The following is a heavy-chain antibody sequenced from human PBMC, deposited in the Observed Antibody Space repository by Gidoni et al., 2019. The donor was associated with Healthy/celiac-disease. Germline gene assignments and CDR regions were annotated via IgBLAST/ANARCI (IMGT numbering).Heavy chain of an antibody. CDR3: ARVFGVVISDYGMDV. V-gene: IGHV3-21*01. J-gene: IGHJ6*02. CDR1: GFTFSSYS. CDR2: ISSGPDYI. D-gene: IGHD3-3*01. Sequence: EVQLVESGGGLVKPGGSLRLSCAASGFTFSSYSMNWVRQAPGKGLEWVSSISSGPDYIYYADSVKGRFTISRDDAKNSLYLQMNSLRAEDTALYYCARVFGVVISDYGMDVWGQGTTVTVSS.